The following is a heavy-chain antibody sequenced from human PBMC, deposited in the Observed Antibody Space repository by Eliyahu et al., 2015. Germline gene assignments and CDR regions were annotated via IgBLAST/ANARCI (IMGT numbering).Heavy chain of an antibody. V-gene: IGHV4-34*01. CDR2: INHSGST. CDR3: ARDGYSSGWSGGWFDP. CDR1: GGSXSGYY. Sequence: QVQLQQWGAGLLKPSETLSLXXXVYGGSXSGYYWSWIRQPPGKGLEWIGEINHSGSTNYNPSLKSRVTISVDTSKNQFSLKLSSVTAADTAVYYCARDGYSSGWSGGWFDPWGQGTLVTVSS. D-gene: IGHD6-19*01. J-gene: IGHJ5*02.